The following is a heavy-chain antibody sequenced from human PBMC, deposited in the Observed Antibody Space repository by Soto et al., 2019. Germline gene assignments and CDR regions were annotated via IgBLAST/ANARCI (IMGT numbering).Heavy chain of an antibody. Sequence: PGGSLRLSCAASGFTFSSYGMHWVRQAPGKGLAWVAVISYDGSNKYYADSVKGRFTISRDNSKNTLYLQMNSLRAEDTAVSYCAKDQISDIVATTMRDYYYVSGMDVWGQGTRVTVSS. V-gene: IGHV3-30*18. J-gene: IGHJ6*02. CDR3: AKDQISDIVATTMRDYYYVSGMDV. CDR1: GFTFSSYG. D-gene: IGHD5-12*01. CDR2: ISYDGSNK.